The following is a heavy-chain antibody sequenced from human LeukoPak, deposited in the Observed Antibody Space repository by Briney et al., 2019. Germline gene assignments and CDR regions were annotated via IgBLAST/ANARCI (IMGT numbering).Heavy chain of an antibody. V-gene: IGHV4-59*08. D-gene: IGHD3-10*01. Sequence: PSETLSLTCTVSGGSISGYFWSWIRQPPGKGLEWIGYIHYSGSTNYNPSLNSRVTISVDTSNNQFSLRLSSVTAADTAVYYCARYGITIVRGGKYYFDSWGQGTLVTVSS. J-gene: IGHJ4*02. CDR1: GGSISGYF. CDR3: ARYGITIVRGGKYYFDS. CDR2: IHYSGST.